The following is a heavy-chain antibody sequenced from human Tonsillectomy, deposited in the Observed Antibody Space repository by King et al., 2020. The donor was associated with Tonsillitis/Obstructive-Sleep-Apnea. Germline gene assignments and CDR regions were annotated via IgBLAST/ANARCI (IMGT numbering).Heavy chain of an antibody. D-gene: IGHD3-16*02. CDR2: LYWDDDK. CDR1: GFSLNTSGVA. J-gene: IGHJ3*02. V-gene: IGHV2-5*02. Sequence: TLKESGPTLVKPTQTLTLTCTFSGFSLNTSGVAVGWIRQPPGKALEWLALLYWDDDKRYSPSLKSRLTITKDTSKNQVVLTMTNMDPVDTATYFCASDNIGGSYHYAFDIWGQGTMVTVSS. CDR3: ASDNIGGSYHYAFDI.